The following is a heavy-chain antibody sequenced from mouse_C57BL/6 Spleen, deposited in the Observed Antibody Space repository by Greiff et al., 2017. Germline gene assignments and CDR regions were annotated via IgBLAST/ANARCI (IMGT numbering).Heavy chain of an antibody. V-gene: IGHV14-1*01. CDR1: GFNIKDYY. J-gene: IGHJ1*03. CDR3: TPYYYGSSSWYFDV. CDR2: SDPEAGGI. Sequence: VQLQQSGAELVRPGASVKLPCTASGFNIKDYYTHWVKRRPQQGLEWFVRSDPEAGGIDYAPKFQGKATMTADTSSNTAYLQLSSQTSEDTAVYYCTPYYYGSSSWYFDVWGTGTTVTVAS. D-gene: IGHD1-1*01.